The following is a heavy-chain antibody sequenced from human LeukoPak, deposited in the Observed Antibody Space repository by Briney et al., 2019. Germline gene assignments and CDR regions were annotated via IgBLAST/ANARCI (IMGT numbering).Heavy chain of an antibody. V-gene: IGHV1-18*01. CDR3: ARDPWPTGYSSSKWFDP. D-gene: IGHD6-6*01. Sequence: ASVKVSCKASGYTFTSYGISWVRQAPGQGLEWMGWISAYNGNTNYAQKFQGRVTMTRDTSTSTVYMELSSLRSEDTAVYYCARDPWPTGYSSSKWFDPWGQGTLVTVSS. J-gene: IGHJ5*02. CDR1: GYTFTSYG. CDR2: ISAYNGNT.